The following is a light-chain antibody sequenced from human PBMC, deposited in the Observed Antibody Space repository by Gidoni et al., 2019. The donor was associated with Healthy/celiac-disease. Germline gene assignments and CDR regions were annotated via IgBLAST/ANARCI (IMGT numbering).Light chain of an antibody. J-gene: IGKJ3*01. CDR2: GAS. V-gene: IGKV3-20*01. Sequence: EFVLTQSPGTLSLSPGARATLSCRASQSVSSSYLAWYQQKPGQAPRLLIYGASSRATGIPDRFSGSGSGTDFTLTISRLEPEDFAVYYCQQYGSSPPTFGPGTKVEIK. CDR3: QQYGSSPPT. CDR1: QSVSSSY.